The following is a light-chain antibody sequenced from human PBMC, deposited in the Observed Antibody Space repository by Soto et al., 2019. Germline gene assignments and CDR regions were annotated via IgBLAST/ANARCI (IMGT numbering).Light chain of an antibody. CDR1: SSNMGSNT. Sequence: QSVLTQPPSASGTPGQGVAISCSGSSSNMGSNTVNWYQQLPGTAPKLLIYNDNQRPSGVPDRFFGSKSGTSASLAITGLQSEDEADYYCAAWDGSLNHILFGGGTKLTVL. CDR3: AAWDGSLNHIL. J-gene: IGLJ2*01. V-gene: IGLV1-44*01. CDR2: NDN.